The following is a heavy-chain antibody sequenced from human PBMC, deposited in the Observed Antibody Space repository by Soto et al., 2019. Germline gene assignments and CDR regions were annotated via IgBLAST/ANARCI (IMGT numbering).Heavy chain of an antibody. Sequence: ASVKVSCKASGYTFTGYYMHWIRQAPGQGLEWMGWINPNNGGTNYAQKFQGRVTMTRDTSISTAYMELSGARSDDTAVYYCAGVLLWFGELGWFDPWGQGTLVTVSS. J-gene: IGHJ5*02. D-gene: IGHD3-10*01. CDR2: INPNNGGT. CDR3: AGVLLWFGELGWFDP. CDR1: GYTFTGYY. V-gene: IGHV1-2*02.